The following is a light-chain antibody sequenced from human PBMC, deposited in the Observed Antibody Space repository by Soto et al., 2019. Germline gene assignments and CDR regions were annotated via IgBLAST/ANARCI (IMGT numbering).Light chain of an antibody. V-gene: IGKV3-11*01. Sequence: EVLLTQSPATLSLSPGERATLSCRASQSVTIKLAWYQQKPGQAPRLLIYDASTRATGVPARFSGSGSGTDFTLTISGLEPEDFAVYFCQHRSSWPLSFGGGTKVEI. J-gene: IGKJ4*01. CDR2: DAS. CDR1: QSVTIK. CDR3: QHRSSWPLS.